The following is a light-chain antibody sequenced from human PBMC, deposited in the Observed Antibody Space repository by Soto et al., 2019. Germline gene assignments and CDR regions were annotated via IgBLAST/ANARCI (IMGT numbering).Light chain of an antibody. J-gene: IGKJ1*01. V-gene: IGKV3-20*01. Sequence: ILLTQSPVSLSLSPGERATLSCRASQSVSSTYVAWYQQKSGQAPRLLIYGASSRATGIPDRFSGSGSGTDFTLTISRLEPEDFAVYYCQQYENYWTFGQGTKVDIK. CDR3: QQYENYWT. CDR1: QSVSSTY. CDR2: GAS.